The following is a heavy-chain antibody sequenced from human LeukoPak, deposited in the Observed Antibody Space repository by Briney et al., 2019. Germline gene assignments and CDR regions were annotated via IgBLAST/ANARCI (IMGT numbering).Heavy chain of an antibody. CDR2: INPPGSNK. V-gene: IGHV3-7*03. CDR3: AKLRDDATTWDF. CDR1: GFTFSSDS. Sequence: GGSLRLSCAASGFTFSSDSMSWVRQAPGEGLEWVASINPPGSNKYYADPLKGRFTISRDNAKNSLFLQMNSLRAEDTAIYYCAKLRDDATTWDFWGLGTLVTVSS. J-gene: IGHJ4*02. D-gene: IGHD4-17*01.